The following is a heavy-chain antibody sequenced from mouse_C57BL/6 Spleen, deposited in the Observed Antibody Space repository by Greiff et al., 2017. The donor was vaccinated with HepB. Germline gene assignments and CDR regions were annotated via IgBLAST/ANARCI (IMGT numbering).Heavy chain of an antibody. V-gene: IGHV1-50*01. CDR1: GYTFTSYW. CDR3: ARDPIRYFDY. Sequence: QVQLKQPGAELVKPGASVKLSCKASGYTFTSYWMQWVKQRPGQGLEWIGEIDPSDSYTNYNQKFKGKATLTVDTSSSTAYMQLSSLTSEDSAVYYCARDPIRYFDYWGQGTTLTVSS. J-gene: IGHJ2*01. CDR2: IDPSDSYT. D-gene: IGHD6-5*01.